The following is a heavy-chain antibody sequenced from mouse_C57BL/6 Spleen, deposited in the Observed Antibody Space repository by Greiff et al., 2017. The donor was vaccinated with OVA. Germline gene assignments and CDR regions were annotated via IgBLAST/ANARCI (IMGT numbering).Heavy chain of an antibody. CDR3: ARNYYDYEKGFGY. D-gene: IGHD2-4*01. CDR2: IDPSDSET. Sequence: QVQLQQPGAELVRPGSSVKLSCKASGYTFTSYWMHWVKQRPIQGLEWIGNIDPSDSETHYNQKFKDKATLTVDKSSSTAYMQLSSLTSEDDAVYYCARNYYDYEKGFGYWGQGTLVTVSA. V-gene: IGHV1-52*01. CDR1: GYTFTSYW. J-gene: IGHJ3*01.